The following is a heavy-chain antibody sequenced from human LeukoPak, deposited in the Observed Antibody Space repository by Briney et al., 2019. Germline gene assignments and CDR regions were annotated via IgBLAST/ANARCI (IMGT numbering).Heavy chain of an antibody. V-gene: IGHV4-59*01. D-gene: IGHD2/OR15-2a*01. CDR2: IYDRGDT. CDR3: ARATYTFGNYAFDI. CDR1: SGSISGYY. Sequence: PSETLSLTCTVSSGSISGYYWSWIRQPPGKALEWIAYIYDRGDTDCHPSLKSRVTLSTDSSKKQFSLNLSSVTAADTAVYYCARATYTFGNYAFDIWSQGTMVTVSS. J-gene: IGHJ3*02.